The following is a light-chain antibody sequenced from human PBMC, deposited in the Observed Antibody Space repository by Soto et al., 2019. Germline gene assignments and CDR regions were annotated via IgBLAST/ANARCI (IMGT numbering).Light chain of an antibody. CDR3: QRRAAWT. CDR1: PSIGTF. CDR2: DAS. J-gene: IGKJ1*01. V-gene: IGKV3-11*01. Sequence: EIGLTQSPATLSLSPGEIATLSCRASPSIGTFLVWYQQKPGQAPRLLIYDASNRATGIPARFSGSGSGTDFTLTISSLEPEDFAVYYCQRRAAWTFGQGTKVEGK.